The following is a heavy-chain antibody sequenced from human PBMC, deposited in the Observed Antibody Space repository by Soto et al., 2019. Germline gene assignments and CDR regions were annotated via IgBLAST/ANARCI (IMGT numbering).Heavy chain of an antibody. J-gene: IGHJ5*02. CDR3: TREQSDDNYFDP. D-gene: IGHD6-19*01. V-gene: IGHV4-61*08. Sequence: SETLSLTCSVSGAALSSGGYFYTWVRQPPGKGLEWLGYIYYSGGTNYNHSLKSRVTISLDKSKSQFSLRLISVTAADTAVYYCTREQSDDNYFDPWGKGTRGTVSS. CDR2: IYYSGGT. CDR1: GAALSSGGYF.